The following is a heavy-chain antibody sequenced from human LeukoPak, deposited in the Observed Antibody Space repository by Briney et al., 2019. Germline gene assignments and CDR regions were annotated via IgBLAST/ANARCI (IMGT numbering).Heavy chain of an antibody. D-gene: IGHD6-6*01. CDR2: MNPNSGNT. V-gene: IGHV1-8*01. Sequence: ASVKVSCKASGYTFTSYDINWGRQANGQGLEWMGWMNPNSGNTGYAQKFQGRVTMTRNTSISTAYMELSSLRSEDTAVYYCARGSRIAARRYWFDPWGQGTLVTVSS. CDR1: GYTFTSYD. CDR3: ARGSRIAARRYWFDP. J-gene: IGHJ5*02.